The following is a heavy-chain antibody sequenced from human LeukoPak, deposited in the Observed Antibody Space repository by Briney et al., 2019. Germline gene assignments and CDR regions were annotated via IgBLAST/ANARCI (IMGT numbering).Heavy chain of an antibody. J-gene: IGHJ6*03. D-gene: IGHD4-11*01. CDR3: ARDGRLTTDYYYYYMDV. CDR1: GFTFSSYW. CDR2: IKTDGSQI. V-gene: IGHV3-7*01. Sequence: GGSLRLSCVASGFTFSSYWMTWVRQAPGKGLEWVANIKTDGSQIYYVDSVKGRFTISRDNAKNSLYLQMNSLRAEDTAVYYCARDGRLTTDYYYYYMDVWGKGTMVTVSS.